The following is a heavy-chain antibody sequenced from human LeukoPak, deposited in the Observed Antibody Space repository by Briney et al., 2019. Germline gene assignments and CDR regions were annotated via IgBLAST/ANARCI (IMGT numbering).Heavy chain of an antibody. V-gene: IGHV3-23*01. Sequence: TGGSLRLSCAASGFTFNYYAMAWVRQAPGKGLQWVSSITNLGVGSYYADSVKGRFTIYRDNSKNTLYLQMNSLRVEDTPVYYCARKSSISTSHPEDCWGQGTLVTVSS. CDR2: ITNLGVGS. J-gene: IGHJ4*02. CDR1: GFTFNYYA. CDR3: ARKSSISTSHPEDC. D-gene: IGHD1-26*01.